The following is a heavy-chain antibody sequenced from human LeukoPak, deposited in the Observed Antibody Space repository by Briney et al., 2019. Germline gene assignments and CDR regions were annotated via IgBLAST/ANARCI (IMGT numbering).Heavy chain of an antibody. D-gene: IGHD5-24*01. CDR2: IHYDGSEK. CDR1: GFSLINCD. Sequence: GGSLRLSCAPSGFSLINCDMHWVRQTPGKGLEWVAFIHYDGSEKYYADSLKGRFTISRDNSKNTLYLQMNSLRGEDTAVYYCARNRVGFYYADAFDMWGQGTMVTVSS. J-gene: IGHJ3*02. V-gene: IGHV3-30*02. CDR3: ARNRVGFYYADAFDM.